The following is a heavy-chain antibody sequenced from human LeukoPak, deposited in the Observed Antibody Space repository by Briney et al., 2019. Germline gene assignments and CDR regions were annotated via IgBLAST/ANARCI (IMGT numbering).Heavy chain of an antibody. CDR2: IYYSGST. CDR3: ARDRSSSWYKDFDY. D-gene: IGHD6-13*01. CDR1: GGSISCSSYY. V-gene: IGHV4-39*07. Sequence: SETLSLTCTVSGGSISCSSYYWGWIRQPPGKGLEWIGSIYYSGSTYYSPSLKSRVTISVDTSKNQFSLKLSSVTAADTAVYYCARDRSSSWYKDFDYWGQGTLVTVSS. J-gene: IGHJ4*02.